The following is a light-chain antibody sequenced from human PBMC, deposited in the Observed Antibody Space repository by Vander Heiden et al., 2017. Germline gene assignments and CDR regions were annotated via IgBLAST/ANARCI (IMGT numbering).Light chain of an antibody. CDR3: QQSDSTPQT. J-gene: IGKJ1*01. CDR2: AAS. V-gene: IGKV1-39*01. CDR1: QSISSY. Sequence: DSQMTQSPSSLSAAVGDRVTITCRASQSISSYLNWYQQKPGKAPKLLIYAASSLQSGVPSRFSGSGSGTDFTLTISRLQPEDFATYYCQQSDSTPQTFGQGTKVEIK.